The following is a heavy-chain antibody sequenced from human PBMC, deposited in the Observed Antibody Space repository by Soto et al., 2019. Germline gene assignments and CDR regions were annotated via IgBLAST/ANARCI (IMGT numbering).Heavy chain of an antibody. CDR3: ARHGPYSNYFDY. Sequence: SETLSLTCTVSGGSISSYYWSWIRQPPGKGLEWIGYIYYSGSTNYNPSLKSRVTISVDTSKNQFSLKLSSVTAADTAVYYCARHGPYSNYFDYWGQGTLVTVSS. D-gene: IGHD4-4*01. CDR2: IYYSGST. CDR1: GGSISSYY. J-gene: IGHJ4*02. V-gene: IGHV4-59*08.